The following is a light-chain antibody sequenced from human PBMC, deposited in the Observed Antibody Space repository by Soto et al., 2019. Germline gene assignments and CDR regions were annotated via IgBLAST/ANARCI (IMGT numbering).Light chain of an antibody. V-gene: IGKV1D-16*01. CDR1: QNIDTS. CDR3: QQYKTYPT. CDR2: ATS. J-gene: IGKJ4*01. Sequence: DIQMTQSPSSLSASVGDRVTITCRASQNIDTSLAWYQQKSDKAPKSLIYATSSLQSGVPSRFRGSGCGTDFTLTISPLQTEDFATYYCQQYKTYPTFGGGTKVEIK.